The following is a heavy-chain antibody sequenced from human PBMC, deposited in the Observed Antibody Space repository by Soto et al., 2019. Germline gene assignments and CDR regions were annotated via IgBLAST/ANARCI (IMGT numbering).Heavy chain of an antibody. V-gene: IGHV4-61*01. D-gene: IGHD6-13*01. CDR2: IYDSGST. CDR3: ARVAAAGTWTFDY. Sequence: QVQLQESGTGLVKPSETLSLTCTVSGASVSSGSYYWSWIRQPPGKGLEWIGYIYDSGSTNYNPSLRSRVTISGDTSKNQFSLKLSSVTAADTAVYYFARVAAAGTWTFDYWGQGTLVTVSS. J-gene: IGHJ4*02. CDR1: GASVSSGSYY.